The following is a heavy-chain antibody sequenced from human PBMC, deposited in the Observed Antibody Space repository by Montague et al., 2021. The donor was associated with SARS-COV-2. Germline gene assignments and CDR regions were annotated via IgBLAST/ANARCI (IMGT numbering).Heavy chain of an antibody. CDR2: IYTSGTT. J-gene: IGHJ4*02. V-gene: IGHV4-61*02. CDR1: GGSISSGSYE. Sequence: TLSLTCTVSGGSISSGSYEWSWIRQPAGKGLEWIGRIYTSGTTDYSFPLKSRVTISVDTSKNQFSLKLTSVTAADTAVYYCARAHSGSWAHLDNWGQGSLVTVSS. CDR3: ARAHSGSWAHLDN. D-gene: IGHD5-12*01.